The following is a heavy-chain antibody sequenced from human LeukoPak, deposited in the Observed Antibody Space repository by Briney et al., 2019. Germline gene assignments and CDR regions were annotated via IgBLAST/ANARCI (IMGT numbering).Heavy chain of an antibody. V-gene: IGHV3-9*01. CDR2: ISWNSGSI. J-gene: IGHJ3*02. D-gene: IGHD5-24*01. CDR1: GFTFDDYA. CDR3: AKDSRGDGYNSDAFDI. Sequence: GGSLRLSCAASGFTFDDYAMHWVRQAPGKGLEWVSGISWNSGSIGYADSVKGRFTISRDNAKNSLYLQMNSLRAEDTALYYCAKDSRGDGYNSDAFDIWGQGTMVTVSS.